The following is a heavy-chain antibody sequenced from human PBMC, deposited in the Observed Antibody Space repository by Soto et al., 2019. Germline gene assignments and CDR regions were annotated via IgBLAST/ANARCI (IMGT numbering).Heavy chain of an antibody. CDR2: INAGNGNT. J-gene: IGHJ6*02. CDR3: ARDQGITMIDYYYYGMDV. D-gene: IGHD3-22*01. V-gene: IGHV1-3*01. CDR1: GYTFTSYA. Sequence: GASVKVSCKASGYTFTSYAMHWVRQAPGQRLEWMGWINAGNGNTKYSQKFQGRVTITRDTSASTAYMELSSLRSEDTAVYYCARDQGITMIDYYYYGMDVWGQGTTVTVSS.